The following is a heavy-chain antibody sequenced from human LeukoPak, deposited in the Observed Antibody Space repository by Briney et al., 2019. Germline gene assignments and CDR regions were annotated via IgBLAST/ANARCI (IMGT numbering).Heavy chain of an antibody. Sequence: PGGSLRLSCAVSGFTLSTNHMTWVRQAPGKGLEWVSAINYVGTAYYADPVRGRFTISRDSAKNTLYLQMKSLGADDAAVYYCARDMVHSTGAFDSWGQGTLVTVSS. J-gene: IGHJ4*02. CDR1: GFTLSTNH. D-gene: IGHD2-8*02. CDR3: ARDMVHSTGAFDS. CDR2: INYVGTA. V-gene: IGHV3-53*01.